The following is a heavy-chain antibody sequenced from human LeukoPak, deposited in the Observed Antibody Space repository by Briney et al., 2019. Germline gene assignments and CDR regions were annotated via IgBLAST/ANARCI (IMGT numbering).Heavy chain of an antibody. V-gene: IGHV1-2*02. CDR2: INPNSGGT. D-gene: IGHD1-26*01. CDR1: GYTFTGYY. J-gene: IGHJ6*03. Sequence: ASVKVSCKASGYTFTGYYMHWVRQAPGQGLELMGWINPNSGGTNYAQKFQGRVTMTRDTSISTAYMELSRLRSDDTAVYYCARGSFFLRSGSYSTRNYYYYYMDVWGKGTTVTISS. CDR3: ARGSFFLRSGSYSTRNYYYYYMDV.